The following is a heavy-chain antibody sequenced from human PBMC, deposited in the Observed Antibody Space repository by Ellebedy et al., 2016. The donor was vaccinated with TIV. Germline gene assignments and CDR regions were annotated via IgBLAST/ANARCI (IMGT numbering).Heavy chain of an antibody. CDR3: GKQLVEDYYYGMDV. Sequence: GGSLRLXXAASGFTFSSYSMNWVRQAPGKGLEWVSSISSSSSYIYYADSVKGRFTISRDNAKNSLYLQMNSLRAEDTAVYYCGKQLVEDYYYGMDVWGQGTTVTVSS. J-gene: IGHJ6*01. CDR1: GFTFSSYS. CDR2: ISSSSSYI. V-gene: IGHV3-21*01. D-gene: IGHD6-13*01.